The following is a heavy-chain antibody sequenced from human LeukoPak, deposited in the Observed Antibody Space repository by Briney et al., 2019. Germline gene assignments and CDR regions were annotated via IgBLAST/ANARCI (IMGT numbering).Heavy chain of an antibody. J-gene: IGHJ3*02. CDR1: GGSISSSSYY. CDR2: IYYSGST. V-gene: IGHV4-39*01. CDR3: ARLAHYDFWSGYYTSSAFDI. Sequence: TSETLSLTCTVSGGSISSSSYYWGWIRQPPGKGLEWIGSIYYSGSTYYNPSLKSRVTISVDTSKNQFSLKLSSVTAADTAVYYCARLAHYDFWSGYYTSSAFDIWGQGTMVTVSS. D-gene: IGHD3-3*01.